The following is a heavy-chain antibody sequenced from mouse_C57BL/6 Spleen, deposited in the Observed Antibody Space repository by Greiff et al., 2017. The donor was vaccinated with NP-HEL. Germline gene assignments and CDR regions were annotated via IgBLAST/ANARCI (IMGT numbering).Heavy chain of an antibody. CDR1: GFSLTSYG. CDR2: IWSGGST. Sequence: VKLMESGPGLVQPSQSLSITCTVSGFSLTSYGVHWVRQSPGKGLEWLGVIWSGGSTDYNAAFISRLSISKDNSKSQVFFKMNSLQADDTAIYYCARSPSYGSSYPYAMDYWGQGTSVTVSS. D-gene: IGHD1-1*01. CDR3: ARSPSYGSSYPYAMDY. V-gene: IGHV2-2*01. J-gene: IGHJ4*01.